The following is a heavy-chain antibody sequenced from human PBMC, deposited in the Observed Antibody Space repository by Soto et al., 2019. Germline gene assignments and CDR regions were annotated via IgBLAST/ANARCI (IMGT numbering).Heavy chain of an antibody. CDR1: GYTFTSYG. V-gene: IGHV1-18*04. D-gene: IGHD2-2*01. CDR3: ARDIVVVPAATSRYYGDYYYGMDV. CDR2: ISAYNGNT. J-gene: IGHJ6*02. Sequence: GASVKVSCKASGYTFTSYGISWVRQAPAQGLEWMGWISAYNGNTNYAQKLQGRVTMTTDTSTSTAYMELRSLRSDDTAVYYCARDIVVVPAATSRYYGDYYYGMDVWGQGTTVTVSS.